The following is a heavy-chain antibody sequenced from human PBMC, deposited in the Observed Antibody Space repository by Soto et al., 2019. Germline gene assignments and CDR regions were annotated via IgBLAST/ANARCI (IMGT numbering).Heavy chain of an antibody. CDR1: GGTFSTYI. V-gene: IGHV1-69*06. Sequence: QVQLVQSGAEVQKPGSSVKVSCKTSGGTFSTYIINRVRQAPGQGLEWMGGIVPIFNRANYAQKFQGRVPITADKSTSTAYMELSSLRSEDTAVYYCARDRYDDDSSDYSVHAFDYWGQGTLVTVSS. D-gene: IGHD3-22*01. CDR2: IVPIFNRA. CDR3: ARDRYDDDSSDYSVHAFDY. J-gene: IGHJ4*02.